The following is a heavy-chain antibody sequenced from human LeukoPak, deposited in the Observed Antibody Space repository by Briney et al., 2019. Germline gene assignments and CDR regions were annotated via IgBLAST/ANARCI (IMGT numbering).Heavy chain of an antibody. CDR1: GGSFSGYY. V-gene: IGHV4-34*01. CDR3: VRGSRVYCGGDCYYY. CDR2: INPSGST. Sequence: SETLSLTCTVFGGSFSGYYWSWIRQPPDKGLDWFGEINPSGSTNYNPSLKTRVTISTDTSKNHFSLNLNSVTAADTGVYYCVRGSRVYCGGDCYYYWGQGTLVTVSS. D-gene: IGHD2-21*02. J-gene: IGHJ4*02.